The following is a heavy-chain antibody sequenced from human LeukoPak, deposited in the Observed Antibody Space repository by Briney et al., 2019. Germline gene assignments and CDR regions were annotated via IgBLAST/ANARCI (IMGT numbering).Heavy chain of an antibody. Sequence: GGSLRLSCVGSGITLSDYWMSWVRQVPGKGLEWVSAISGSGGSTYYADSVKGRFTISRDNSKNTLYLQMNSLRAEDTAVYYCAKSPSKIGGGGNGFDPWGQGTLVTSSS. V-gene: IGHV3-23*01. CDR1: GITLSDYW. CDR2: ISGSGGST. J-gene: IGHJ5*02. CDR3: AKSPSKIGGGGNGFDP. D-gene: IGHD2/OR15-2a*01.